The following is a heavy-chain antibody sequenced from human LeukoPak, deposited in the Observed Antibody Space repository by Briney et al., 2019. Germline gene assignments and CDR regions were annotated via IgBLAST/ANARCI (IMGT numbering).Heavy chain of an antibody. D-gene: IGHD5-18*01. Sequence: GGSLRLSCAASGFTFSRYAMSWVRQAPGKGLEWVSIIYTGGNTYYADAVKGRFTISRDTSKNTLSLQMNSLRDDDTAVYYCVRDRYGTPWGQGTLVAGSS. J-gene: IGHJ5*01. CDR3: VRDRYGTP. CDR2: IYTGGNT. CDR1: GFTFSRYA. V-gene: IGHV3-66*01.